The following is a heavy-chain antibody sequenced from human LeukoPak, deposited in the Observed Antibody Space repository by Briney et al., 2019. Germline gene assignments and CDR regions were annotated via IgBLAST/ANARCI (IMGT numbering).Heavy chain of an antibody. CDR3: ARGAATGPTLGLDY. V-gene: IGHV3-53*01. CDR2: IYTGGSP. CDR1: GFSISYNH. J-gene: IGHJ4*02. Sequence: GGSLRLSCVASGFSISYNHMTWVRQAPGKGLEWVSVIYTGGSPYYADSVKGRFTISRDISKNTVYLRMYSLRAEDTAVYYCARGAATGPTLGLDYWGQGTLVTVSS. D-gene: IGHD6-13*01.